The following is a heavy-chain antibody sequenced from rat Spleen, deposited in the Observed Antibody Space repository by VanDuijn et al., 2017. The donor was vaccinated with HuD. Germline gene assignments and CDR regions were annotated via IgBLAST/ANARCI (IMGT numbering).Heavy chain of an antibody. CDR3: TTIAFAY. Sequence: EVQLVESGGGLVQPGRSMKLSCTALGFTFSNYYMAWVRQAPTEGLEWVVSISTGGGNIYYRDSVKGRFTVSRDNAKSILYLQMDSLRSEDTATYYCTTIAFAYWGQGTLVTVSS. CDR1: GFTFSNYY. CDR2: ISTGGGNI. V-gene: IGHV5-25*01. J-gene: IGHJ3*01.